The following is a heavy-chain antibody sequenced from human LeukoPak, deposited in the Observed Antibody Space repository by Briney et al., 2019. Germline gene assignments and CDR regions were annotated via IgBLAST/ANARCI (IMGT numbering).Heavy chain of an antibody. CDR2: ISTSYSTI. V-gene: IGHV3-48*01. CDR1: GFTFSTYS. CDR3: ARSHYYLDS. Sequence: GGSLRLPCAASGFTFSTYSMHWVRQAPGKGLEWVSFISTSYSTIYADSVKGRFTISRDNAKNSVYLQMNSLRAEDTAVYYCARSHYYLDSWGQGTLVTVSS. J-gene: IGHJ4*02.